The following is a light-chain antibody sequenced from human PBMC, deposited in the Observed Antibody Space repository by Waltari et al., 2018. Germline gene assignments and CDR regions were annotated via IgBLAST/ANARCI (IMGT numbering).Light chain of an antibody. CDR2: RNN. J-gene: IGLJ1*01. CDR3: ASWDDSHYV. V-gene: IGLV1-47*01. Sequence: QSVLTQPPSASETPGQRVIISCSGSTSNLGSTYLYWYQQLPGIAPKLLIYRNNQRPSGVPDRFSGSKSGTSASLAISGLRSEDEAVYYCASWDDSHYVFGTGTKVTVL. CDR1: TSNLGSTY.